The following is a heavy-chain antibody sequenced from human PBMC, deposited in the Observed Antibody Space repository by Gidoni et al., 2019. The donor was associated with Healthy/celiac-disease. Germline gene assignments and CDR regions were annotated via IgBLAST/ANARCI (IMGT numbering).Heavy chain of an antibody. J-gene: IGHJ4*02. D-gene: IGHD4-17*01. V-gene: IGHV3-15*01. Sequence: EVQLVESGGGLVKPGGSLRLSCAASGFTFSNAWMSWVRQAPGKGLEWVGRIKSKTDGGTTDYAAPVKGRFTISRDDSKNTLYLQMNSLKTEDTAVYYCTTDGYGDYVWVRDYWGQGTLVTVSS. CDR3: TTDGYGDYVWVRDY. CDR2: IKSKTDGGTT. CDR1: GFTFSNAW.